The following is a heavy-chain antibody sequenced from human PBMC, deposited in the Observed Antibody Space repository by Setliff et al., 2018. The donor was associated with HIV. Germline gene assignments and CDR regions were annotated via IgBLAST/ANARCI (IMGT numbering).Heavy chain of an antibody. V-gene: IGHV3-23*01. Sequence: GGSLRLSCAASGFTFDFYAMTWVRQAPGKGLEWVSTIIGSGGITHYADSVKGRFTISRDDSKNTLYLQMNSLKIEDKAVYYCTTWDKGSVWFGELLGSPDVFDIWGQGTLVTVSS. CDR2: IIGSGGIT. CDR3: TTWDKGSVWFGELLGSPDVFDI. D-gene: IGHD3-10*01. CDR1: GFTFDFYA. J-gene: IGHJ3*02.